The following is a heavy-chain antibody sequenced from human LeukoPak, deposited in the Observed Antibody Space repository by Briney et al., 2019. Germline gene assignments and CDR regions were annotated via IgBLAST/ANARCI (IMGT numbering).Heavy chain of an antibody. V-gene: IGHV6-1*01. CDR3: ARFDYGAPDY. CDR2: TYYRSRWSY. CDR1: GDSVSSSTAA. J-gene: IGHJ4*02. Sequence: SQTLSLTCAISGDSVSSSTAAWNWSRQSPSRGFEWLGRTYYRSRWSYEYTTSVKGRITINADTSENRFSLQLKSVTPEDTAVYYCARFDYGAPDYWGQGTLVTVSS. D-gene: IGHD3-16*01.